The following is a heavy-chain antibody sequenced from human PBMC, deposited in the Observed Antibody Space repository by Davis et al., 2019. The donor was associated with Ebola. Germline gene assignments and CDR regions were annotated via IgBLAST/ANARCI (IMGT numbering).Heavy chain of an antibody. J-gene: IGHJ4*02. CDR3: ARGGYCTNGVCYRH. Sequence: PSETLSLTCTVSGGSISSYYWSWIRQPAGKGLEWIGYIYYSGSTNYNPSLKSRVTISLDTSKNQFSLKLSSVTAADTAVYYCARGGYCTNGVCYRHWGQGTLVTVSS. D-gene: IGHD2-8*01. CDR2: IYYSGST. CDR1: GGSISSYY. V-gene: IGHV4-59*12.